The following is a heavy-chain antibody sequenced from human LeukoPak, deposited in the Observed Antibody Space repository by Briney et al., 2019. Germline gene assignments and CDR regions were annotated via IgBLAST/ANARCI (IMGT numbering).Heavy chain of an antibody. D-gene: IGHD5-18*01. CDR1: GFTFSSYS. J-gene: IGHJ4*02. Sequence: GGSLRLSCAASGFTFSSYSMNWVRQAPGKGLEWVSSISSSSSYIYYADSVKGRFTISRDNAKNSLYLQMNSLRAEDTAVYYCARDSHYSYGPFFDYWGQGTLVTVSS. CDR3: ARDSHYSYGPFFDY. V-gene: IGHV3-21*01. CDR2: ISSSSSYI.